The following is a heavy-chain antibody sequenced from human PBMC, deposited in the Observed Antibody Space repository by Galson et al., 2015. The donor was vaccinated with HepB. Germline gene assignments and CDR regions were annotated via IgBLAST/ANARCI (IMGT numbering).Heavy chain of an antibody. Sequence: SLRLSCAVSGFTFDDYAMSWFRQAPEKGLEWVGFIRAKASGGTRQYAASVKGRFTISRDDSKSIAYLQMNSLKTEDTAMYYCTREPGEPWLVPSYYFDYWGQGTLVTVSS. J-gene: IGHJ4*02. V-gene: IGHV3-49*03. CDR1: GFTFDDYA. CDR2: IRAKASGGTR. CDR3: TREPGEPWLVPSYYFDY. D-gene: IGHD6-19*01.